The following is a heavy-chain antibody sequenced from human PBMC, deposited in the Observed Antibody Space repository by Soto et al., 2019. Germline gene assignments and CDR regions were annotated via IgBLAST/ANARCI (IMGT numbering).Heavy chain of an antibody. D-gene: IGHD1-1*01. CDR3: ARRYGYSFDY. V-gene: IGHV4-59*08. J-gene: IGHJ4*02. CDR1: GGSISSYY. Sequence: QVQLQESGPGLVKPSETLSLTCTVSGGSISSYYWSWIRQPPGKGLEWIGYIYYSGSTNYNPSLKSRDTISVDTSKNQFSLKLSSVTAADTAVYYCARRYGYSFDYWGQGTLVTVSS. CDR2: IYYSGST.